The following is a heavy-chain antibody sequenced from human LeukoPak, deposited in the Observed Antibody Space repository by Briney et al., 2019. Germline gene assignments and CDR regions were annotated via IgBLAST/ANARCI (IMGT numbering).Heavy chain of an antibody. CDR1: GFTFSGYA. Sequence: PGGSLRLSCAASGFTFSGYAMTWVRQAPGKGLEWVSGLSGSGGDTYYADSVKGRFTISRDNAKNSLYLQMNSLRAEDTAVYYCARGMDIVATIASDYWGQGTLVTVSS. J-gene: IGHJ4*02. D-gene: IGHD5-12*01. V-gene: IGHV3-21*01. CDR3: ARGMDIVATIASDY. CDR2: LSGSGGDT.